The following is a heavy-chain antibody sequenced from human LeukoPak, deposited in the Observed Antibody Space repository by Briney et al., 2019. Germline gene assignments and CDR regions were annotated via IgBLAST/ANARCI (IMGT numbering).Heavy chain of an antibody. Sequence: GGSLRLSCAASGFSFSNYWMTWVRQAPGKGLEWVAHINQDGSEEHYMDSVKARFTISRDNAKNSLSLQMNSLRAEDTAVYYCVRDGGVSGYDLLDYWGQGTLVTASS. V-gene: IGHV3-7*01. CDR3: VRDGGVSGYDLLDY. CDR2: INQDGSEE. D-gene: IGHD5-12*01. CDR1: GFSFSNYW. J-gene: IGHJ4*02.